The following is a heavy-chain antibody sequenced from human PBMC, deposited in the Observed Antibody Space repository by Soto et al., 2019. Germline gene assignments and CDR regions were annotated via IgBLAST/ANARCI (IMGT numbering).Heavy chain of an antibody. Sequence: GESLQISCQSSGYTFSNFWIGWVRQLPGKGLEWMGIIYPGDHETRYSPSFHGQVTISADRSINTAYLQWNSLDASDTAFYFCARSPRSSPYFDYWGQGALVTV. CDR2: IYPGDHET. J-gene: IGHJ4*02. CDR3: ARSPRSSPYFDY. CDR1: GYTFSNFW. V-gene: IGHV5-51*01. D-gene: IGHD6-13*01.